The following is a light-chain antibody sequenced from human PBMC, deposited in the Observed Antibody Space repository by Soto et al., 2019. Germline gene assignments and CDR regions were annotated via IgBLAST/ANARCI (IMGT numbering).Light chain of an antibody. Sequence: SVLKQPHSVSATPGRTVTISRSGSGCNHGKSFVAWYQQLPGTAPRLLIYDNSERPSGIPDRFSGSKSGTSATLGITGLQTGDEADYYCGAWDGGLSAVVFGTGTKVTVL. V-gene: IGLV1-51*01. J-gene: IGLJ1*01. CDR1: GCNHGKSF. CDR2: DNS. CDR3: GAWDGGLSAVV.